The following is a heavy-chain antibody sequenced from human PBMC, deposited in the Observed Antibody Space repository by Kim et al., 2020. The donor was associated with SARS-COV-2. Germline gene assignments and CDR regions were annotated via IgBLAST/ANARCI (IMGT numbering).Heavy chain of an antibody. J-gene: IGHJ4*02. CDR3: ARAAAYYYDSSGYYYAEYYFDY. CDR1: GYTFTGYY. V-gene: IGHV1-2*06. CDR2: INPNSGGT. D-gene: IGHD3-22*01. Sequence: ASVKVSCKASGYTFTGYYMHWVRQAPGQGLEWMGRINPNSGGTNYAQKFQGRVTMTRDTSISTAYMELSRLRSDDTAVYYCARAAAYYYDSSGYYYAEYYFDYWGQGTLVTVSS.